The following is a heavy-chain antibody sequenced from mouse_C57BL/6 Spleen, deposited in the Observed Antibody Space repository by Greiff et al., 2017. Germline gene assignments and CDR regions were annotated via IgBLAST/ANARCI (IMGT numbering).Heavy chain of an antibody. CDR2: IDPENGDT. V-gene: IGHV14-4*01. J-gene: IGHJ3*01. D-gene: IGHD1-1*01. CDR1: GFNIKDDY. Sequence: EVQVVESGAELVRPGASVKLSCTASGFNIKDDYMHWVKQRPEQGLEWIGWIDPENGDTEYASKFQGKATITADTSSNTAYLQLSSLTSEDTAVYYCTTDYYGSSFAYWGQGTLVTVSA. CDR3: TTDYYGSSFAY.